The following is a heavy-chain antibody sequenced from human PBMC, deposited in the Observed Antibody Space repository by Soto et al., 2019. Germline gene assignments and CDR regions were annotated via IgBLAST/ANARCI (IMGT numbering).Heavy chain of an antibody. CDR2: INAGNGNT. V-gene: IGHV1-3*01. CDR1: GYTFTSYA. J-gene: IGHJ6*02. D-gene: IGHD1-26*01. CDR3: ARVQQLERWELPSNYYYYGMDV. Sequence: ASVKVSCKASGYTFTSYAMHWVRQAPGQRLEWMGWINAGNGNTKYSQKFQGRVTITRDTSASTAYMELSSLRSEDTAVYYCARVQQLERWELPSNYYYYGMDVWGQGTTVTVSS.